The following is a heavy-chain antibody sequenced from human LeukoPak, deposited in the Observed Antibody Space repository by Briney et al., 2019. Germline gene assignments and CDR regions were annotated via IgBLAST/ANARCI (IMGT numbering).Heavy chain of an antibody. CDR2: ISSSGSTI. J-gene: IGHJ6*03. V-gene: IGHV3-11*04. D-gene: IGHD2-15*01. Sequence: GGSLRLSCAASGFTFSDYYMSWIRQAPWKGLEWVSYISSSGSTIYYADSVKGRFTISRDNAENSLYLQMNSLRAEDTAVYYCARDGGSSGTGAYYMDVWGKGTTVTVSS. CDR3: ARDGGSSGTGAYYMDV. CDR1: GFTFSDYY.